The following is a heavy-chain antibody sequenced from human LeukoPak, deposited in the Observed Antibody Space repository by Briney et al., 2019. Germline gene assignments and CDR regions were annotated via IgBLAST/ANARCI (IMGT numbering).Heavy chain of an antibody. D-gene: IGHD6-19*01. Sequence: SETLSHTCTVSGGSISSSSYYWGWIRQPPGKGLEWIGSIYYSGSTYYNPSLKSRVTISVDTSKNQFSLKLSSVTAADTAVYYCARDSSGWYVADYWGQGTLVTVSS. CDR3: ARDSSGWYVADY. V-gene: IGHV4-39*07. CDR2: IYYSGST. CDR1: GGSISSSSYY. J-gene: IGHJ4*02.